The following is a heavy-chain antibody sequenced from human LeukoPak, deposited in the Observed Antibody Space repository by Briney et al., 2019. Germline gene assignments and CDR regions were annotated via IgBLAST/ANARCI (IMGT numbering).Heavy chain of an antibody. Sequence: SETLSLTCTVSGGSISSYYWSWIRQPAGKGLEWIGRIYTSGSTNYNPSLKSRVTMPVDTSKNQFSLKLSSVTAADTAVYYCAKDIEAAAAGGLDYWGQGTLVTVSS. CDR2: IYTSGST. V-gene: IGHV4-4*07. CDR1: GGSISSYY. D-gene: IGHD6-13*01. CDR3: AKDIEAAAAGGLDY. J-gene: IGHJ4*02.